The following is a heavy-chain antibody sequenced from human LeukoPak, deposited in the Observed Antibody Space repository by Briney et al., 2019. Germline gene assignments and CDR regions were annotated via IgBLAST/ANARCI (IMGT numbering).Heavy chain of an antibody. J-gene: IGHJ6*02. CDR1: GFTFDDYA. CDR2: ITWNRDNI. V-gene: IGHV3-9*01. D-gene: IGHD3-22*01. CDR3: AKDLSSAITSALVLDV. Sequence: GRSLSLSCTVSGFTFDDYAMHWVRHTPGKGLEWVAGITWNRDNIGYGDSVKGRFTISRDNVKNVLYLQMNSLRPEDTALYYCAKDLSSAITSALVLDVWGQGTTVIVS.